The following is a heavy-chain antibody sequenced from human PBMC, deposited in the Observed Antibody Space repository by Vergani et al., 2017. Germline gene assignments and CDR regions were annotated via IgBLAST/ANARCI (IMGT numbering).Heavy chain of an antibody. D-gene: IGHD4-17*01. Sequence: EVQLVESGGGLVKPGGSLRLSCAASGFTFSDYYMSWIRQAPGKGLEWVGRIKSKTDGGTTDYAAPVKGRFTISRDDSKNTLYLQMNSLKTEDTAVYYCTTSPFYGDYTGYWGQGTLVTVSS. CDR1: GFTFSDYY. CDR2: IKSKTDGGTT. V-gene: IGHV3-15*01. CDR3: TTSPFYGDYTGY. J-gene: IGHJ4*02.